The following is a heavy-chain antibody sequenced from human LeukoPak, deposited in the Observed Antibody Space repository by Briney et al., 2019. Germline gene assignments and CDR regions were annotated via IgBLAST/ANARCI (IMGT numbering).Heavy chain of an antibody. CDR1: GGSISSYY. J-gene: IGHJ4*02. V-gene: IGHV4-59*08. CDR2: IYYSGST. Sequence: SETLSLTCTVSGGSISSYYWSWIRQPPGRGLEWIGYIYYSGSTNYNPSLKSRVTISVDTSKNQFSLKLSSVTAADTAVYYCARSSRLGIGLVDYWGQGTLVTVSS. CDR3: ARSSRLGIGLVDY. D-gene: IGHD6-6*01.